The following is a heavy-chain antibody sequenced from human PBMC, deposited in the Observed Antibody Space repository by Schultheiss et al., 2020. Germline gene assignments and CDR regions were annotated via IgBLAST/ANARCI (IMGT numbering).Heavy chain of an antibody. CDR2: INHSGST. CDR1: GGSISSSSYY. J-gene: IGHJ4*02. CDR3: ARGRGDILTGYYRLSFDY. D-gene: IGHD3-9*01. V-gene: IGHV4-39*01. Sequence: SETLSLTCTVSGGSISSSSYYWGWIRQPPGKGLEWIGEINHSGSTYYNPSLKSRVTISVDTSKNQFSLKLSSVTAADTAVYYCARGRGDILTGYYRLSFDYWGQGTLVTVAS.